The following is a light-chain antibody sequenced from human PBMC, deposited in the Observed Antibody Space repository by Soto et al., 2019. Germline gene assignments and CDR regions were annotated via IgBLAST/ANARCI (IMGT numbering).Light chain of an antibody. J-gene: IGKJ1*01. CDR1: QSVSSSY. CDR3: HHYET. V-gene: IGKV3-20*01. CDR2: GAS. Sequence: EIVLTQSPGTLSLSPGERATLSCRASQSVSSSYLAWYQQKPGQAPRLLIFGASSRATGIPDRFSGSGSGTDFTLTISRLEPEESAVYYCHHYETCGQGTKVEIK.